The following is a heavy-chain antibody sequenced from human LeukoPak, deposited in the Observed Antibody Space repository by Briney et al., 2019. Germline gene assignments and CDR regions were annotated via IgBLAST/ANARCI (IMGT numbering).Heavy chain of an antibody. CDR3: ARVSGTDSSGYVDWFDP. CDR2: INSDGSST. CDR1: GFTFSSYS. V-gene: IGHV3-74*01. J-gene: IGHJ5*02. Sequence: PGGSLRLSCAASGFTFSSYSMNWVRQAPGKGLVWVSRINSDGSSTTYADSVKGRFTISRDNAKNTLYLQMNSLRADDTAVYYCARVSGTDSSGYVDWFDPWGQGTLVAVSS. D-gene: IGHD3-22*01.